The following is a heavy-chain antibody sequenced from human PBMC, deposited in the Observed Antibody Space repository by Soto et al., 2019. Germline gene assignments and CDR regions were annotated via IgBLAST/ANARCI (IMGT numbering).Heavy chain of an antibody. Sequence: SVKVSCKASGGTFSSYAISWVRQAPGQGLEWMGGIIPIFGTANYAQKFQGRVTITADESTSTAYMALSSLRSEDTAVYYCAREHEEYSRSSSVWFDPWGQGTLVTVSS. CDR1: GGTFSSYA. J-gene: IGHJ5*02. D-gene: IGHD6-6*01. CDR2: IIPIFGTA. CDR3: AREHEEYSRSSSVWFDP. V-gene: IGHV1-69*13.